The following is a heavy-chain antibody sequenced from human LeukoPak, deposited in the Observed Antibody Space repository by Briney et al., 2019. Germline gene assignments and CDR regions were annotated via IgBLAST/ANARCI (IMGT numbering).Heavy chain of an antibody. V-gene: IGHV3-7*01. CDR2: IRPDGSAV. J-gene: IGHJ6*02. CDR1: GFTFNQHS. Sequence: HTGGSLRLSCAASGFTFNQHSMSWVRQAPVKGLEWVASIRPDGSAVFYVDSVKGRFTFSRDNAKNSLDLQMNSLRAEDTAVYYCARFGLPYSIDLWGQGTMVTVSS. CDR3: ARFGLPYSIDL. D-gene: IGHD3/OR15-3a*01.